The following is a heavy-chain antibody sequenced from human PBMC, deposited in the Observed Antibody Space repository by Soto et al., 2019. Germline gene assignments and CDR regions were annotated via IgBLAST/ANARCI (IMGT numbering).Heavy chain of an antibody. CDR1: GFTISGNA. J-gene: IGHJ6*03. Sequence: EVQLVESGGGLVQPGGSLRVSCAASGFTISGNAMNWVRQAPGRGLEWVSYISSSSTNIHYADSVRGRFTISRDNAKNSLYLQMNSLRDEDTAVYLCARDLSCVSKSYYYMDVWGKGTTVTVSS. D-gene: IGHD2-21*01. CDR2: ISSSSTNI. CDR3: ARDLSCVSKSYYYMDV. V-gene: IGHV3-48*02.